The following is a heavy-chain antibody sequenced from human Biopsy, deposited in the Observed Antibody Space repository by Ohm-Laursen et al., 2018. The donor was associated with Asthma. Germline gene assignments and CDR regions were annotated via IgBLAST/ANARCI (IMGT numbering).Heavy chain of an antibody. CDR2: ISTSGGSK. CDR1: GFTFSSYA. Sequence: SLRLSCAASGFTFSSYAMSWVRQTPDRGLEWVSGISTSGGSKYYADSVKGRFTISRDSSKNTLFLQMDSLRAEDTAVYYCARQPIAEPGTTFYYYYGMDVWGQGTTVTVSS. J-gene: IGHJ6*02. CDR3: ARQPIAEPGTTFYYYYGMDV. V-gene: IGHV3-23*01. D-gene: IGHD6-13*01.